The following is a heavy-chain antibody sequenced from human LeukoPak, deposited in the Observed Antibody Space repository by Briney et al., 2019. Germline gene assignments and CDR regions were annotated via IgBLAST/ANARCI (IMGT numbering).Heavy chain of an antibody. D-gene: IGHD4-11*01. J-gene: IGHJ4*02. CDR2: ISSDGRTT. CDR3: AGTTTTCCNQ. V-gene: IGHV3-23*01. CDR1: GFTFSSYA. Sequence: AGGSLRLSCAASGFTFSSYAMSWVRQAPGKGLEWVSRISSDGRTTNYADSVMGRFIISRDNAKNMLFLQMNSLSADDTAVYYRAGTTTTCCNQWGQGTLVTVSS.